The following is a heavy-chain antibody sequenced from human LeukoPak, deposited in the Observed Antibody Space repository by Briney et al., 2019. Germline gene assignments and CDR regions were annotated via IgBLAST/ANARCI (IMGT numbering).Heavy chain of an antibody. V-gene: IGHV3-21*01. J-gene: IGHJ4*02. CDR3: ARDLYGSGRYQRDY. Sequence: PGGSLRLSCAASGFTFSSYAMHWVRQAPGKGLEWVSSISSSSSNIYYADSVKGRFTISRDNAKNSLYLQMNSLRAEDTAVYYCARDLYGSGRYQRDYWGQGTLVTVSS. D-gene: IGHD3-10*01. CDR1: GFTFSSYA. CDR2: ISSSSSNI.